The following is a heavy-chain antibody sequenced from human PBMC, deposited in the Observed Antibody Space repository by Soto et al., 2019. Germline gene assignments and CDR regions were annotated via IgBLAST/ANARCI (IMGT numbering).Heavy chain of an antibody. CDR1: GALMSTGSYY. D-gene: IGHD3-10*01. CDR3: ARLWFGELLEPYYYYGMDV. V-gene: IGHV4-39*01. Sequence: SESLSVTCSGSGALMSTGSYYGGCIRQPPGKGLEWIGSIFYSGSTYYNPSLNSRVTISVDTSKNQFSLKLSSVTAADTAVYYCARLWFGELLEPYYYYGMDVWGQGTTVS. CDR2: IFYSGST. J-gene: IGHJ6*02.